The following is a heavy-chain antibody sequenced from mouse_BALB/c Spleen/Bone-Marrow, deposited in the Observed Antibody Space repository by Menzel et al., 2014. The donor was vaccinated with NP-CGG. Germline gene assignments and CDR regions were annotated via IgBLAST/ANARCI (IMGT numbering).Heavy chain of an antibody. CDR1: GYSFTGYT. CDR2: INPYNGGT. D-gene: IGHD1-1*01. CDR3: ARLDYYGSSSYFDY. V-gene: IGHV1-18*01. J-gene: IGHJ2*01. Sequence: VQLKESGPELVKPGASMKISCKASGYSFTGYTMNWVKQSHGKNLEWIGLINPYNGGTSYNQKFKGKATLTVDKSSGTAYMELLSLTSEDSAVYYCARLDYYGSSSYFDYWGQGTTLTVSS.